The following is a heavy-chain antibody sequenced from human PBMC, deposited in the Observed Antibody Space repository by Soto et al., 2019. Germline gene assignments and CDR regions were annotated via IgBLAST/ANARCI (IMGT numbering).Heavy chain of an antibody. Sequence: GASVKVSCKASGYTFTSYAMHWVLQAPGQRLEWMGWINAGNGNTKYSQKFQGRVTITRDTSASTAYMELSSLRSEDTAVYYCARSIVVVTALDYWGQGTLVTVS. CDR1: GYTFTSYA. J-gene: IGHJ4*02. CDR3: ARSIVVVTALDY. CDR2: INAGNGNT. D-gene: IGHD2-21*02. V-gene: IGHV1-3*01.